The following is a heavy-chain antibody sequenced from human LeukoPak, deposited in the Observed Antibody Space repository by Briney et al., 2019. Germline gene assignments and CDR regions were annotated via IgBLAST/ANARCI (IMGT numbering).Heavy chain of an antibody. Sequence: PSETLSLTCAVYGGSFSGYYWSWIRQPPGKGLEWIGYIYYSGSTNYNPSLKSRVTISVDTSKNQFSLKLSSVTAADTAVYYCARGVPLVVVAATGYFDYWGQGTLVTVSS. D-gene: IGHD2-15*01. CDR2: IYYSGST. J-gene: IGHJ4*02. V-gene: IGHV4-59*01. CDR3: ARGVPLVVVAATGYFDY. CDR1: GGSFSGYY.